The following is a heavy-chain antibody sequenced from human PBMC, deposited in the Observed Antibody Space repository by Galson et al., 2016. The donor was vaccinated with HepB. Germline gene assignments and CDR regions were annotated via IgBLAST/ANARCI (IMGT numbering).Heavy chain of an antibody. J-gene: IGHJ4*02. D-gene: IGHD1-1*01. CDR3: ARGTLEPGLDY. Sequence: SLRLSCAASEFSFSTHWMTWVRQAPGKGLEWVASINQDGSEKYYVDSVKGRFTISRDNAKNSLYLQMNSLRAEDTAVYYCARGTLEPGLDYWGQGTLVVVSS. CDR2: INQDGSEK. CDR1: EFSFSTHW. V-gene: IGHV3-7*03.